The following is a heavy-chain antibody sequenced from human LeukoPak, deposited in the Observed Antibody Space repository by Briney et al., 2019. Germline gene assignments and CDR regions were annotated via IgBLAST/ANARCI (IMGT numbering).Heavy chain of an antibody. V-gene: IGHV3-30*02. D-gene: IGHD6-13*01. CDR3: AKDIAAADLGGYYYYYMDV. CDR1: GFTFSSYG. J-gene: IGHJ6*03. CDR2: IWYGGSNK. Sequence: GGPLRLSCAASGFTFSSYGMHWVRQAPGKGLEWVAVIWYGGSNKYYADSVKGRFTISRDNSKNTLYLQMNSLRAEDTAVYYCAKDIAAADLGGYYYYYMDVWGKGTTVTVSS.